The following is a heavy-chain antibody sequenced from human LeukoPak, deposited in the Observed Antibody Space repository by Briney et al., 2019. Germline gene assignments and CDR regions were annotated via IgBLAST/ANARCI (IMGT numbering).Heavy chain of an antibody. J-gene: IGHJ4*02. Sequence: ASVKVSCKASGYTFISYGISWVRQAPGQGLEWMGWISAYNGNTNYAQKFQGRVTMTTDTSTSTAYMELRSLRSDDTAVYYCARPINYYDSSGYYERYFDYWGQGTLVTVSS. D-gene: IGHD3-22*01. CDR1: GYTFISYG. CDR3: ARPINYYDSSGYYERYFDY. CDR2: ISAYNGNT. V-gene: IGHV1-18*01.